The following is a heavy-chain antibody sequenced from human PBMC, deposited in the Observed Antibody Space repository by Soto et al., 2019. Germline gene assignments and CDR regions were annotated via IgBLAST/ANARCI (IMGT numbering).Heavy chain of an antibody. V-gene: IGHV3-74*01. J-gene: IGHJ6*03. CDR3: ARGNAYNWNEYYYYYYMDV. Sequence: GGSLRLSCAASGFTFSSYWMHWVRQAPGKGLVWVSRINSDGSSTSYADSVKGRFTISRDNAKNTLYLQMNSLRAEDTAVYYCARGNAYNWNEYYYYYYMDVWGKGTTVTVSS. CDR2: INSDGSST. D-gene: IGHD1-20*01. CDR1: GFTFSSYW.